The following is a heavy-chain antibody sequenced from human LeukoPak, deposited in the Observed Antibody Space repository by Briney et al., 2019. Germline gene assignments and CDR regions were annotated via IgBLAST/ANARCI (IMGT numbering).Heavy chain of an antibody. CDR3: ASTRGEPYFDY. Sequence: SETLSLTCTVSGGSISSYYWSWIRQPPGKGLEWIGYIYYSGSTHYNPSLKSRVAMSVDTSKDQVSLKLSSLTAADTAVYYCASTRGEPYFDYWGQGTLVTVSS. CDR1: GGSISSYY. D-gene: IGHD1-14*01. J-gene: IGHJ4*02. CDR2: IYYSGST. V-gene: IGHV4-59*12.